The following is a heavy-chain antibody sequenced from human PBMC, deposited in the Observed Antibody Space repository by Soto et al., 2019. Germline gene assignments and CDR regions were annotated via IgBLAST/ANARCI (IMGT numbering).Heavy chain of an antibody. J-gene: IGHJ4*02. V-gene: IGHV3-15*01. Sequence: EVQLVESGGGLVKPGGSLRPSCAASGLIFSDVWMTWVRQAPGKGLEWVGRIKTKPDDGTIDYAAPVRGRFTISRDDSKNTLYLQMTSLTPDDTGVYYSTTSNLGVDFWGPGTLVTASS. CDR1: GLIFSDVW. CDR2: IKTKPDDGTI. D-gene: IGHD1-1*01. CDR3: TTSNLGVDF.